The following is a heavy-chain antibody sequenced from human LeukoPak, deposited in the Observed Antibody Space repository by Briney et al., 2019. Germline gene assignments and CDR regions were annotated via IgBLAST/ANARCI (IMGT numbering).Heavy chain of an antibody. J-gene: IGHJ4*02. V-gene: IGHV1-69*06. CDR1: VGIFGSYA. CDR2: IIPIFDTP. D-gene: IGHD3-16*02. Sequence: SVKVSCKVCVGIFGSYAINWVRPAPAQGREWLGGIIPIFDTPNYAQTFEGRDPISADKSTRTVYMELTSLRSEDTALYYCAKGSRLREAGSYRFWGQGTLVTVSS. CDR3: AKGSRLREAGSYRF.